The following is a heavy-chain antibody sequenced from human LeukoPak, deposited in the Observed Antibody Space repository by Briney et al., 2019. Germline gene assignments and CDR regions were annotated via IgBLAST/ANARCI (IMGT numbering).Heavy chain of an antibody. Sequence: MHGESLKISCKGSGYSFTSYWIAWVRQMSGKGLEWMGIIYPGDSETRYSPSFQGQVTISVDKSINTAYLQWSSLRASDTAMYYCARSTSPYYSADFWGQGTLVAVYS. CDR3: ARSTSPYYSADF. V-gene: IGHV5-51*01. J-gene: IGHJ4*02. D-gene: IGHD3-22*01. CDR2: IYPGDSET. CDR1: GYSFTSYW.